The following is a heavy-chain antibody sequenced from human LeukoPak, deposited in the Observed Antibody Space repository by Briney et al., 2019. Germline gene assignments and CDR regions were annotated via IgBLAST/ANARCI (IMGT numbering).Heavy chain of an antibody. V-gene: IGHV1-69*05. CDR2: IIPIFGTA. CDR1: GGTFSSYA. CDR3: ARDAGRITMVRGTFDY. Sequence: WASVKVSCKASGGTFSSYAISWVRQAPGQGLEWMGGIIPIFGTANYAQKFQGRVTMTRDTSISTAYMELRSLRSDDTAVYYCARDAGRITMVRGTFDYWGQGTLVTVSS. J-gene: IGHJ4*02. D-gene: IGHD3-10*01.